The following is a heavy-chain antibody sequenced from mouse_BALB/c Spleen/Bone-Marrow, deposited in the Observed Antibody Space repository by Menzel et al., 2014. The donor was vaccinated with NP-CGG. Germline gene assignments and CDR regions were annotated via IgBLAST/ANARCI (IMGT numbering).Heavy chain of an antibody. D-gene: IGHD4-1*01. J-gene: IGHJ4*01. CDR1: GFTFSTYG. CDR3: TRQRNWDHYAMDY. V-gene: IGHV5-6*01. CDR2: ISSGGGYT. Sequence: EVQVVESGGDLVKPGGSLKLPCAASGFTFSTYGMSWVRQTPDKRLEWVATISSGGGYTYYPDSVKGRFTISRDNANNTLCLQMSSLKSEDTAMYYCTRQRNWDHYAMDYWGQGTSVTVSS.